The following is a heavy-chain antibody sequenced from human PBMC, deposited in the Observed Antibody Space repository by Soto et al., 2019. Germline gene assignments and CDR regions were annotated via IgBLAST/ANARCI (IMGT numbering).Heavy chain of an antibody. J-gene: IGHJ4*02. CDR2: ISDSGADT. CDR3: ASRAVPGHITPSYYLDY. V-gene: IGHV3-23*01. D-gene: IGHD3-16*01. CDR1: GFSFSSDA. Sequence: PGGSLRLSCAASGFSFSSDAMSWVRQAPGKGLEWVSGISDSGADTYYADSVKGRFTVSRDNSKSTLYLQINGLRDEDTAEYFCASRAVPGHITPSYYLDYWGQEALVTVSS.